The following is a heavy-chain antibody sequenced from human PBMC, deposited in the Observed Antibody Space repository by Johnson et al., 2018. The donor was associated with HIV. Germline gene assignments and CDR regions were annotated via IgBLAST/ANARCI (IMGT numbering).Heavy chain of an antibody. D-gene: IGHD1-26*01. CDR1: GFTFSSYA. J-gene: IGHJ3*02. CDR2: ISYDGSNK. Sequence: QVQLVESGGGVVQPGRSLRLSCAASGFTFSSYAMHWVRQAPGKGLEWVAVISYDGSNKYYADSVKGRFTISRDDSKNTLYLQMNSLKTEDTAVYYCTTIKPELPDLNGALDIWGQGTMVTVSS. CDR3: TTIKPELPDLNGALDI. V-gene: IGHV3-30*04.